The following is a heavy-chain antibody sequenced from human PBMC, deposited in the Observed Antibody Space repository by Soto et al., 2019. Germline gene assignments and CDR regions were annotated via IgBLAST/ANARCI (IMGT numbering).Heavy chain of an antibody. CDR3: ARDLLYCSGGSCNHWFDP. V-gene: IGHV4-30-2*01. J-gene: IGHJ5*02. CDR1: GGSISSGGYS. D-gene: IGHD2-15*01. Sequence: SETLSLTCAVSGGSISSGGYSWSWIRQPPGKGLEWIGYIYHSGSTYYNPSLKSRVTISVDRSKNQFSLKLSSVTAADTAVYYCARDLLYCSGGSCNHWFDPWGQGTLVTVSS. CDR2: IYHSGST.